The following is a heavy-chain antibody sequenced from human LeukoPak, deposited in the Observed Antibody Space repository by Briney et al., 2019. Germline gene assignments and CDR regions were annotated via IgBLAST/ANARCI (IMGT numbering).Heavy chain of an antibody. CDR2: IKQDGSEK. D-gene: IGHD6-13*01. CDR1: GFTFSSYW. CDR3: AREPGIAAAGLFDY. J-gene: IGHJ4*02. V-gene: IGHV3-7*01. Sequence: GGSLRLSCAASGFTFSSYWMSWVRQAPGKGLEWVANIKQDGSEKYYVDSVKGRFTISRDNAKNSLYLQMNSLRAEDTAVCYCAREPGIAAAGLFDYWGQGTLVTVSS.